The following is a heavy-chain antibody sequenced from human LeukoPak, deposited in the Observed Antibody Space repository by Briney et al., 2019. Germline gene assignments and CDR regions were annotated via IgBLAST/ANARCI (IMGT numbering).Heavy chain of an antibody. CDR2: INPNSGGT. J-gene: IGHJ4*02. CDR1: GYTFTCYY. V-gene: IGHV1-2*06. CDR3: ARDLFSSYYFDY. D-gene: IGHD2/OR15-2a*01. Sequence: ASVKVSCKASGYTFTCYYMHWVRQAPGQGLEWMGRINPNSGGTNYAQKFQGRVTMTRDTSISTAYMELSRLRSDDTAVYYCARDLFSSYYFDYWGQGTLVTVSS.